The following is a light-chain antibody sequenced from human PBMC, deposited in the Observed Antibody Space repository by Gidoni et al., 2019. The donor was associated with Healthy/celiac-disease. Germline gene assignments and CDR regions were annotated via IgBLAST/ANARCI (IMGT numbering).Light chain of an antibody. CDR2: DAS. Sequence: IGLTQSPATLSLSPGERATISCRSRQSVSSYLAWYQQKPGQAPRLLIYDASNRATGIPARFSGSGSGTDFTLTISSLEPEDFAVYYCQQRSNWPPWTFGQGTKVEIK. CDR1: QSVSSY. V-gene: IGKV3-11*01. J-gene: IGKJ1*01. CDR3: QQRSNWPPWT.